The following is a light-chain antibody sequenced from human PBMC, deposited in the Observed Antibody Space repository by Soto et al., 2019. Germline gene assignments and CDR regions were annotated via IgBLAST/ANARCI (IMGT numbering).Light chain of an antibody. CDR3: QQRSTYPIT. J-gene: IGKJ5*01. V-gene: IGKV1-9*01. CDR1: QGISSG. CDR2: TAS. Sequence: DIQLTQSPSFLFASVGERATFICRASQGISSGLAWYQQKPGKAPKLLIHTASTLRGGVPSRFSGSGSGTEFTLAISSLQPEDLATYYCQQRSTYPITFGQGTRLEIK.